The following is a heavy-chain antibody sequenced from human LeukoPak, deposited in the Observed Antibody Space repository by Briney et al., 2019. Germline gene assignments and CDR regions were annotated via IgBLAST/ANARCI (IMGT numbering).Heavy chain of an antibody. CDR2: ISRSGSNI. J-gene: IGHJ4*02. Sequence: GGSLRLSCAASGFTFSNYWMNWVRQAPGKGLEWVSYISRSGSNIYHADSVKGRFTISRDNAKNSLYLQMNSLTNEDTAVYYCARILDSAWGELGYWGQGTLVTVSS. CDR1: GFTFSNYW. CDR3: ARILDSAWGELGY. D-gene: IGHD6-19*01. V-gene: IGHV3-48*02.